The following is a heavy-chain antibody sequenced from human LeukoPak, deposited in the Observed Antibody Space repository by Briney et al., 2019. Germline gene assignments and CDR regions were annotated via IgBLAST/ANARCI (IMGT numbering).Heavy chain of an antibody. CDR3: ARGRDFWSGYSFDY. Sequence: SETLSLTCTVSGGSISTYYWSWVRQPPGKGLEWIGYVYYSGSTEYIPSLKSRVIISIDTSKIQFSLKLNSMTAADTAVYYCARGRDFWSGYSFDYWGQGTLVTVSS. J-gene: IGHJ4*02. D-gene: IGHD3-3*01. CDR1: GGSISTYY. V-gene: IGHV4-59*01. CDR2: VYYSGST.